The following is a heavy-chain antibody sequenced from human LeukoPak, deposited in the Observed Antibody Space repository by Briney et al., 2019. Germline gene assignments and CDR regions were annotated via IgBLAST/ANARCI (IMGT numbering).Heavy chain of an antibody. Sequence: SETLSLTCTVSNGSISSYYWSWIRQPPGKGLEWIGYIYYSGTTNYNPSLRSRVSISVDTSKIQFSLNLTPVTAADTAIYYCARGLASGYPPIPFDYWGQGTQVTVSS. CDR3: ARGLASGYPPIPFDY. J-gene: IGHJ4*02. V-gene: IGHV4-59*12. CDR2: IYYSGTT. CDR1: NGSISSYY. D-gene: IGHD3-3*01.